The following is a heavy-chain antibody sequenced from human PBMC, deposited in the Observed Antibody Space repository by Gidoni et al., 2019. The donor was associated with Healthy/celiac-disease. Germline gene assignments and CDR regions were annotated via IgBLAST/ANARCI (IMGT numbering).Heavy chain of an antibody. J-gene: IGHJ5*02. D-gene: IGHD6-13*01. CDR1: GFTFSSYA. Sequence: EVQLLEAGGGLVQSGACLRFAYAAAGFTFSSYAMSWVRQAPGKGLEWVSAISGSGGSTYYADSVKGRFTISRDNSKNTLYLQMNSLRAEDTAVYYCAKDEQQLVLNWFDPWGQGTLVTVSS. CDR2: ISGSGGST. V-gene: IGHV3-23*01. CDR3: AKDEQQLVLNWFDP.